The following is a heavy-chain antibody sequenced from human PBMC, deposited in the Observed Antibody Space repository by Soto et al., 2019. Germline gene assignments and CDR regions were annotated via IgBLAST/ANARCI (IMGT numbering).Heavy chain of an antibody. Sequence: GGSLRLSCAASGFTFSSYAMSWVRQAPGKGLEWVSAISGSGGSTYYADSVKGRFTISRDNSKNTLYLQMNSLRAEDTAVYYCAKAATTVKYYYYGMDVWGQGTTVTVSS. J-gene: IGHJ6*02. CDR3: AKAATTVKYYYYGMDV. CDR1: GFTFSSYA. V-gene: IGHV3-23*01. D-gene: IGHD4-17*01. CDR2: ISGSGGST.